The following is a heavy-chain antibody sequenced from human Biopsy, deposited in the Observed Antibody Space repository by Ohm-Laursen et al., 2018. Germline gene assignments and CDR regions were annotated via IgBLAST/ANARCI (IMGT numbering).Heavy chain of an antibody. CDR1: GGTLITYA. V-gene: IGHV1-69*04. Sequence: SSVKVSCKASGGTLITYAISWVRQAPGQGLEWMGRIIPILHVPTYAQSFQGRVTLSADKSTSTAYMELSGLRSEDTAVYYCASLEDRTFDKWGQGTLVTVSS. J-gene: IGHJ4*02. CDR3: ASLEDRTFDK. CDR2: IIPILHVP.